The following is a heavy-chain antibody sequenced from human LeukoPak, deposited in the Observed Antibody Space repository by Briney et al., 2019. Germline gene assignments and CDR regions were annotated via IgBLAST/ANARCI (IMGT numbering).Heavy chain of an antibody. J-gene: IGHJ4*02. V-gene: IGHV4-59*01. D-gene: IGHD6-13*01. CDR3: ARVTGYRIEDYFDY. CDR2: IYYSGNT. Sequence: SETLSLTCTVSGGSISNYYWGWIRQAPGKGLEWIGSIYYSGNTNYNSSLKSRVTISVETSKNEFSLKLRSVTAADTAVYYCARVTGYRIEDYFDYWGQGTLVTVSS. CDR1: GGSISNYY.